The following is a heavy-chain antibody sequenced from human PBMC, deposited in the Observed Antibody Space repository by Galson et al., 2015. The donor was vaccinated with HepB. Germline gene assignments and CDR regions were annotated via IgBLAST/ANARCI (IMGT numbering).Heavy chain of an antibody. CDR3: ARDTSPQILTPYYDAFDL. V-gene: IGHV3-7*03. D-gene: IGHD3-9*01. CDR2: IKRDGTLK. Sequence: SLRLSCAASGFTFGTYWMTWVRQAPGKGPEWVANIKRDGTLKYYLDSVEGRFTISRDNAKNSLYLQMDALRAEDTAMYYCARDTSPQILTPYYDAFDLWGQGTMVTVSS. CDR1: GFTFGTYW. J-gene: IGHJ3*01.